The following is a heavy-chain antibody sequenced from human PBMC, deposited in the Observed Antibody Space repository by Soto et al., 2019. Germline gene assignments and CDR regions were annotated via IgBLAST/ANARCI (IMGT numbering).Heavy chain of an antibody. Sequence: SETLSLTCAVSGGSISSSNWWSWVRQPPGKGLEWIGEIYHSGSTNYNPSLKSRVTISVDKSKNQFSLKLSSVTAADTAVYYCARQPGAADGKTHYYYYGMDVWGQGTTVTVSS. J-gene: IGHJ6*02. CDR2: IYHSGST. CDR3: ARQPGAADGKTHYYYYGMDV. V-gene: IGHV4-4*02. CDR1: GGSISSSNW. D-gene: IGHD6-13*01.